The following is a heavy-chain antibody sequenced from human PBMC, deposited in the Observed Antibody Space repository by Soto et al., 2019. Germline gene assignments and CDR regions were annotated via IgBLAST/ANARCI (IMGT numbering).Heavy chain of an antibody. Sequence: PXGRLRLSWSPCACSPNSSTTHWVVQARGTCLDWVSLSSCDGGITYYGDSVKGRFTVSRDNSDNSLYLQMTSLRSDDTAFYYCAKDGFGILTGQKRYLDYSGQGNLVTVS. J-gene: IGHJ4*02. CDR2: SSCDGGIT. D-gene: IGHD3-9*01. CDR1: ACSPNSST. V-gene: IGHV3-43*01. CDR3: AKDGFGILTGQKRYLDY.